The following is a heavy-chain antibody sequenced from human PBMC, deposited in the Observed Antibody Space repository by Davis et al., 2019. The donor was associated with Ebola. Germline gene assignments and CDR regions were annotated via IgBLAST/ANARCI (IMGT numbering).Heavy chain of an antibody. CDR1: GGSISSGDYY. D-gene: IGHD3-10*01. J-gene: IGHJ6*02. Sequence: SETLSLTCTVSGGSISSGDYYWNWIRQSPGKGLEWIGYIYYSGTTNYNPSLKSRVTISVDTSKKQFSLRLSSVTAADMAVYYCARMRFGDLRDDYYYYGMDVWGQGTTVTVSS. V-gene: IGHV4-61*08. CDR2: IYYSGTT. CDR3: ARMRFGDLRDDYYYYGMDV.